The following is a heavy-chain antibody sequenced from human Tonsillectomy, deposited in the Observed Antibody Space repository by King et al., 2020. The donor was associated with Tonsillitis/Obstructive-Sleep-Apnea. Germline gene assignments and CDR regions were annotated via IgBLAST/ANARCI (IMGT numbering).Heavy chain of an antibody. J-gene: IGHJ4*02. D-gene: IGHD5-24*01. Sequence: VQLVESGGGVVQPGRSLRLSCAASGFTFSSYAMHWVRQAPGKGLEWVAVISYDGSDEYYADSVKGRFTISRDNSKNTVYLQMNSLRAEDKAVYYCARDGGVEMATIENYFDYWGQGTLVTVSS. V-gene: IGHV3-30*04. CDR3: ARDGGVEMATIENYFDY. CDR1: GFTFSSYA. CDR2: ISYDGSDE.